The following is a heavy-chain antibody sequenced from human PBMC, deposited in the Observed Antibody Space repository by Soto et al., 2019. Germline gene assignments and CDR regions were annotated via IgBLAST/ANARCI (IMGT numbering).Heavy chain of an antibody. CDR3: ARDGYSSGWLLDY. J-gene: IGHJ4*02. CDR1: GGSISSSNW. V-gene: IGHV4-4*02. CDR2: IYHSGST. Sequence: SETLSLTCAVSGGSISSSNWWSWVRQPPGKGLEWIGEIYHSGSTNYNPSLKSRVTISVDKSKNQFSLKLSSVIAADTAVYYCARDGYSSGWLLDYWGQGTLVTVSS. D-gene: IGHD6-19*01.